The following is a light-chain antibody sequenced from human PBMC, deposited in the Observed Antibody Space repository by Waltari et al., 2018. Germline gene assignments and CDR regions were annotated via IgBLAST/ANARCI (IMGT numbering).Light chain of an antibody. V-gene: IGKV1-9*01. CDR3: QQLETYPIT. Sequence: TGRAGQDISKSLAWYQQKPGKAPKLLIYAASSLQGGVPSRFSGSGSGTDFALTISSLQPEDSATYYCQQLETYPITFGQGTRLEIK. CDR2: AAS. CDR1: QDISKS. J-gene: IGKJ5*01.